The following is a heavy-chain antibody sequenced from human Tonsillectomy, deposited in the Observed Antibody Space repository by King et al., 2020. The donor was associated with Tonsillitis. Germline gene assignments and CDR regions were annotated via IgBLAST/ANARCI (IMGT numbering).Heavy chain of an antibody. CDR1: GFSFSSYA. D-gene: IGHD5-24*01. CDR2: ISGSGSNT. Sequence: VQLVEAGGGLVQPGGSLRLSCAASGFSFSSYAMYWVRQAPGKGLEWVSIISGSGSNTYYADSVKGRFTISRDISKNTLYLQMNSLRAVDTAVYFCAKEIYTDGYSYDYFDYWGQGTLVTVSS. V-gene: IGHV3-23*04. J-gene: IGHJ4*02. CDR3: AKEIYTDGYSYDYFDY.